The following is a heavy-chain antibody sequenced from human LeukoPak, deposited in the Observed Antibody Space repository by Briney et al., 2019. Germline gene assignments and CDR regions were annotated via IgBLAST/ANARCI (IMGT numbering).Heavy chain of an antibody. Sequence: SVKVSCKASGGTFSSYAISWVRQAPGQGLEWMGGIIPIFGTASYAQKFQGRVTITADESTSTAYMELSSLRSEDTAVYYCARGGLAYYDFWSGYFWGQGTLVTVSS. CDR2: IIPIFGTA. CDR1: GGTFSSYA. D-gene: IGHD3-3*01. CDR3: ARGGLAYYDFWSGYF. V-gene: IGHV1-69*13. J-gene: IGHJ4*02.